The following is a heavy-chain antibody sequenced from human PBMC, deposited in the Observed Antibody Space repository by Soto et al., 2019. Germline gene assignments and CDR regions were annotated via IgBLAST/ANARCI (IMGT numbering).Heavy chain of an antibody. CDR3: ARSRYGDQYYYYYYGMDV. CDR2: IYPGDSDT. CDR1: GYSFTSYW. J-gene: IGHJ6*02. D-gene: IGHD4-17*01. Sequence: GESLKISCNGSGYSFTSYWIGWVRQMPGKGLEWMGIIYPGDSDTRYSPSFQGQVTISADKSISTAYLQWSSLKASDTAMYYCARSRYGDQYYYYYYGMDVWGQGTTVTVSS. V-gene: IGHV5-51*01.